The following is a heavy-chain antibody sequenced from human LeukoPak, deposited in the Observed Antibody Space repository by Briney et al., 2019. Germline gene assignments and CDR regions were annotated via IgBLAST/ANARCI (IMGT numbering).Heavy chain of an antibody. V-gene: IGHV3-7*01. J-gene: IGHJ6*02. Sequence: GGSLRLSCAASGFTLSDSWMSWVRQAPGKGLEWVANMNQDGSAKGYVDSVKGRFTISRDNARNSLYLQMSSLRPEDTAVYYCATYTHWVAGDVWGQGTTVTVSS. CDR1: GFTLSDSW. CDR3: ATYTHWVAGDV. D-gene: IGHD3-16*01. CDR2: MNQDGSAK.